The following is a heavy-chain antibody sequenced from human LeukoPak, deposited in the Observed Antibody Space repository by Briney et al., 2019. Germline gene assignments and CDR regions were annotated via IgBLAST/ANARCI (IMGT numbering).Heavy chain of an antibody. CDR2: INAGNGNT. CDR1: GYTFTSYA. V-gene: IGHV1-3*03. Sequence: GESLKVSCKASGYTFTSYAMHWVRQAPGQRLEWMGWINAGNGNTKYSQEFQGRVTITRDTSASTAYMELSSLRSEDMAVYYCARSNRDTVTTWHFDYWGQGTLVTVSS. J-gene: IGHJ4*02. CDR3: ARSNRDTVTTWHFDY. D-gene: IGHD4-17*01.